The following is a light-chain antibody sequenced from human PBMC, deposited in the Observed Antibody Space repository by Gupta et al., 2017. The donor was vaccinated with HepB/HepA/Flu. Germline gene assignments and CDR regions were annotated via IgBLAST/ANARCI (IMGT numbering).Light chain of an antibody. Sequence: DVQVTKPPSSVSASVGDRVTIPCRASQDITTWFAWYQQKPGKAPKVLIYAASSLQSGVPSRFSGSGSGTDFTLTISSLEPEDSASYYCQQGNSFPLTFGGGTKVEIK. CDR3: QQGNSFPLT. CDR2: AAS. CDR1: QDITTW. J-gene: IGKJ4*01. V-gene: IGKV1-12*01.